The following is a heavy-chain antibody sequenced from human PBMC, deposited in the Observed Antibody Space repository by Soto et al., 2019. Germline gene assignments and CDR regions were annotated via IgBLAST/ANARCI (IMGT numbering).Heavy chain of an antibody. V-gene: IGHV1-69*04. Sequence: QVQLVQSGAEVKRPGSSVKVSCKASGDTFNFYSINWVRQAPGLRLEWMGRVNPIVSMSNYAQRFQGRVTXTXDXXTSTAYMELSGLRSEDTAIYYCATSYGSGYRAFDYWGQGALVTVSS. D-gene: IGHD3-10*01. CDR1: GDTFNFYS. CDR3: ATSYGSGYRAFDY. J-gene: IGHJ4*02. CDR2: VNPIVSMS.